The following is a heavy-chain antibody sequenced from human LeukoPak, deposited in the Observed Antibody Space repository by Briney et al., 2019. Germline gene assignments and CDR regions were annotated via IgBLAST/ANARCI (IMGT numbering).Heavy chain of an antibody. D-gene: IGHD7-27*01. CDR3: ARGPRGSTWAVFDY. CDR2: IWSDGVNK. J-gene: IGHJ4*02. V-gene: IGHV3-33*01. CDR1: GFTFSAHG. Sequence: GGSLRLSCAASGFTFSAHGMHWVRQAPGKGLDWVAVIWSDGVNKFYADSVKGRFTISRDNSKNTLYLEVNSLRAEDAAVYYCARGPRGSTWAVFDYWGQGALVTVSS.